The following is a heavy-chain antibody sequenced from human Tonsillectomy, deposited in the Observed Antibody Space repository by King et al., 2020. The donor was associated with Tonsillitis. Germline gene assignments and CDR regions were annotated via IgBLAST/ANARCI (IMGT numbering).Heavy chain of an antibody. CDR2: ISYDGTNN. V-gene: IGHV3-30*17. D-gene: IGHD3-10*01. J-gene: IGHJ6*03. Sequence: VQLVESGGGVVQPGRSLRLSCAASGFTFSTYAMHWVRQAPGKGLDWVAVISYDGTNNYYADSVKGRFTISRDNSKNTLYLQMNSLRAEDTAVYYCARDSADYSYYYYMDVWGKGTTVTVSS. CDR1: GFTFSTYA. CDR3: ARDSADYSYYYYMDV.